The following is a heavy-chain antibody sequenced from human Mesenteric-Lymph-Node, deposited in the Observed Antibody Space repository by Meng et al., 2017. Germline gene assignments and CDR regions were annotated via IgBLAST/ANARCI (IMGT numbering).Heavy chain of an antibody. D-gene: IGHD6-19*01. J-gene: IGHJ4*02. CDR2: IIPIFGTA. Sequence: SVKVSCKASGGTFSSYAISWVRQAPGQGLEWMGGIIPIFGTANYAQKFQGRVTITADESTSTAYMELSSLRSEDTAVYYCAGFRSIAVAGNYFDYWGQGTLVTVSS. CDR1: GGTFSSYA. V-gene: IGHV1-69*13. CDR3: AGFRSIAVAGNYFDY.